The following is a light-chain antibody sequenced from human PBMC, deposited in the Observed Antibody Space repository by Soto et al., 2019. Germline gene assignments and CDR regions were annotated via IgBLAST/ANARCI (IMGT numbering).Light chain of an antibody. Sequence: DIVLTQSPGTLSLSPGERATLSCRASQSVSTYLAWYQQKPGQAPRLLIYDTSNRATGIPARFSGSGSGTDFTLTISSLEPEDFAVYYCQQRSNWPRTFSQGTKVDI. CDR1: QSVSTY. CDR2: DTS. J-gene: IGKJ1*01. V-gene: IGKV3-11*01. CDR3: QQRSNWPRT.